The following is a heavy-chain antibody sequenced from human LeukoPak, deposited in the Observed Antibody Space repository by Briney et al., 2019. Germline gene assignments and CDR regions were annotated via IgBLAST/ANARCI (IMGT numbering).Heavy chain of an antibody. Sequence: GGSLRLSCAAAGFTFSSYAMSWVRQTPGKGLEWVSTISGSGGSTYYADSVKGRFTISRDNSKNTLYLQMNSLRAEDTAVYYCAKKEGRWYVDYWGQGTLVTVSS. D-gene: IGHD6-13*01. CDR1: GFTFSSYA. CDR2: ISGSGGST. V-gene: IGHV3-23*01. J-gene: IGHJ4*02. CDR3: AKKEGRWYVDY.